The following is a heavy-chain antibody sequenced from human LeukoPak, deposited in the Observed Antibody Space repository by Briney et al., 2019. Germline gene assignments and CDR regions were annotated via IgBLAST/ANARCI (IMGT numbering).Heavy chain of an antibody. CDR3: ARAPEYDSSGYHFDY. CDR2: IYSGGST. V-gene: IGHV3-53*01. D-gene: IGHD3-22*01. Sequence: GGSLRLSCAASGFTVSSTYMSWVRQAPGKGLEWVSVIYSGGSTYYADSVKGRFTISRDHYKNTLSLHMNSLRAEDTAVYYCARAPEYDSSGYHFDYWGQGTLVTVSS. J-gene: IGHJ4*02. CDR1: GFTVSSTY.